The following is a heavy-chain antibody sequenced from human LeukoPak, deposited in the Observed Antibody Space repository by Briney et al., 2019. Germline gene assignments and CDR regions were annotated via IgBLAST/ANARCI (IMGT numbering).Heavy chain of an antibody. CDR2: IVVGSGNT. CDR1: GFTFTSSA. V-gene: IGHV1-58*01. Sequence: SVKVSCKSSGFTFTSSAVQWVRQARGQRLDWIGWIVVGSGNTNYAQKFQERVTITRDMSTSLVYMELSSLRSEDTAVYYCAAGTPNIVAHDAFDIWGQGTMVTVSS. CDR3: AAGTPNIVAHDAFDI. J-gene: IGHJ3*02. D-gene: IGHD5-12*01.